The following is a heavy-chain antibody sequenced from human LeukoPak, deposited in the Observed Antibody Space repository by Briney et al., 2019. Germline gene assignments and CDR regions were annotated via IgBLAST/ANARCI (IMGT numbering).Heavy chain of an antibody. V-gene: IGHV1-46*01. J-gene: IGHJ4*02. CDR3: AVVRFAKTFFDY. CDR2: INPSGGST. Sequence: ASAKVSCKASGYTFTSYYMHWVRQAPGQGLEWMGIINPSGGSTSYAQKFQGRVTMTRDTSTSTVYMELSSLRSEDTAVYYCAVVRFAKTFFDYWGQGTLVTVSS. CDR1: GYTFTSYY. D-gene: IGHD4-23*01.